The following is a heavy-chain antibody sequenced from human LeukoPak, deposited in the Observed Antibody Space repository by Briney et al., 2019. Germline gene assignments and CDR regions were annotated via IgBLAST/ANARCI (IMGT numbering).Heavy chain of an antibody. V-gene: IGHV4-30-4*08. CDR2: IYYSGST. CDR3: ARDQSYCTSSSCSNWFDP. CDR1: GVSVSSGDYY. Sequence: SETLSLTCTVSGVSVSSGDYYWGWIRQSPGKGLGWIGYIYYSGSTYYNPSLKSRVTMSVDTSKNQFSLKLSSVTAADTAVYYCARDQSYCTSSSCSNWFDPWGQGTLVTVSS. D-gene: IGHD2-15*01. J-gene: IGHJ5*02.